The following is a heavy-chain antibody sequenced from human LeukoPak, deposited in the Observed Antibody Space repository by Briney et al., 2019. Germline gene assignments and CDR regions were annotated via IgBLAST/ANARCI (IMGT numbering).Heavy chain of an antibody. Sequence: ASVKVSCKVSGYTLTELSMHWVRQAPGKGLEWMGGFDPEDGETIYAQKFQGRVTMTEDTSTDTAYMELSSLRSEDAAVYYCATVGYCSSTSCYTHDYWGQGTLVTVSS. CDR3: ATVGYCSSTSCYTHDY. CDR1: GYTLTELS. V-gene: IGHV1-24*01. J-gene: IGHJ4*02. D-gene: IGHD2-2*02. CDR2: FDPEDGET.